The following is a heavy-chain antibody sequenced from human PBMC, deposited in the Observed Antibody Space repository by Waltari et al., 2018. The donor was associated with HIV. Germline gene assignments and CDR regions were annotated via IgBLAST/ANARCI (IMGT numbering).Heavy chain of an antibody. J-gene: IGHJ6*02. V-gene: IGHV3-48*04. CDR2: ISSSSSTI. Sequence: GQSGGSWGRRGQPRGAQGLHRAAPGFPLPPTLDHWVRQAPGKGLEWVSYISSSSSTIYYADSVKGRFTISRDNAKNSLYLQMNSLRAEDTAVYYCARDDYGMDVWGQGTTVTVSS. CDR3: ARDDYGMDV. CDR1: GFPLPPTL.